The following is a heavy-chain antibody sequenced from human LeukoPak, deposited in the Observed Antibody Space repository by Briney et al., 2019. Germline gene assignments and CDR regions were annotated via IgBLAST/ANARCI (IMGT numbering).Heavy chain of an antibody. V-gene: IGHV3-11*04. J-gene: IGHJ6*03. CDR1: GFTFSDYY. CDR2: ISSSGSTI. CDR3: ARHDPYDFWSGYYMDV. Sequence: GGSLRLSCAASGFTFSDYYMSWIRQAPGKGLEWVSYISSSGSTIYYADSVKGRFTISRDNAKNSLYLQMNSLRAEDTAVYYCARHDPYDFWSGYYMDVWGKGTTVTVSS. D-gene: IGHD3-3*01.